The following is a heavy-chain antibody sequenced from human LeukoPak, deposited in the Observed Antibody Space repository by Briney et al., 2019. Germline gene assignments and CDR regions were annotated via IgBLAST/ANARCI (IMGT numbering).Heavy chain of an antibody. D-gene: IGHD6-19*01. V-gene: IGHV1-69*05. Sequence: GASVKASCKASGGTFSSYPISWVRQAPGQGLQWMGRIIPIFGTANYAQKFQGRVTITTDESTSTAYMELSSLRSEDTAVYYCAREVSAVAGTRLYYFDYWGQGTLVTVSS. J-gene: IGHJ4*02. CDR3: AREVSAVAGTRLYYFDY. CDR2: IIPIFGTA. CDR1: GGTFSSYP.